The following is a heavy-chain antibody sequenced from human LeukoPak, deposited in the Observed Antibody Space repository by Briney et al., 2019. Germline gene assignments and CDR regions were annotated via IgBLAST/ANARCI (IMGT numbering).Heavy chain of an antibody. CDR3: ARGGLAIFGVVARGGDY. CDR2: INPNSGGT. Sequence: ASVKVSCKASGYTFTGYYMHWVRQAPGQGLEWMGWINPNSGGTNYAQKFQGRVTMTRDTSISTAYMELSRLRSDDTAVYYCARGGLAIFGVVARGGDYWAREPWSPSPQ. CDR1: GYTFTGYY. D-gene: IGHD3-3*01. V-gene: IGHV1-2*02. J-gene: IGHJ4*02.